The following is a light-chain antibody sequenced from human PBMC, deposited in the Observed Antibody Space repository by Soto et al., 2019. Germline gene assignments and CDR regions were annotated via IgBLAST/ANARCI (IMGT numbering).Light chain of an antibody. CDR2: EVS. J-gene: IGLJ3*02. CDR3: SSFTIRSTLV. CDR1: SSDVGGYNY. Sequence: QSALTQPASVSGSPGQSITISCTATSSDVGGYNYVSWYQQHPGKAPKLMIYEVSNRPSGVSNRFSGSKSGNTASPTISGLQAEDEADYYCSSFTIRSTLVFGGGTKLTVL. V-gene: IGLV2-14*01.